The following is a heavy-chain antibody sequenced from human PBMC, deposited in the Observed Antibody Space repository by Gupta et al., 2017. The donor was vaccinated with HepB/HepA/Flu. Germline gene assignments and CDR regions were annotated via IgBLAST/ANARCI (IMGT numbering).Heavy chain of an antibody. CDR3: AKDPGCGGDCPEYFQH. CDR1: GFMFGSYA. V-gene: IGHV3-23*01. D-gene: IGHD2-21*02. CDR2: INGSGGST. Sequence: EVHLLESGGGLLQPGGSLRLSCAASGFMFGSYAMTWVRQAPGKGLEWVSTINGSGGSTYYADSVKGRFTISRDNSKNTLYLQMNSLRAEDTAIYFCAKDPGCGGDCPEYFQHWGQGTLVTVSS. J-gene: IGHJ1*01.